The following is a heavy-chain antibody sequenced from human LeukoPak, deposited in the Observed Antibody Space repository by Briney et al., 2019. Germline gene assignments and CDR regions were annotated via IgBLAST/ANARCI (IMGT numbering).Heavy chain of an antibody. CDR3: AKDLGWVTTTAFDI. D-gene: IGHD2-21*02. V-gene: IGHV3-23*01. J-gene: IGHJ3*02. CDR1: GFTFSSYA. Sequence: GGSLRLSCAASGFTFSSYAMSWVRQAPGEGLEWVSAISGSGGSTYYADSVKGRFTISRDDSKNTLYLQMNSLRAEDTAVYYCAKDLGWVTTTAFDIWGQGTMVTVSS. CDR2: ISGSGGST.